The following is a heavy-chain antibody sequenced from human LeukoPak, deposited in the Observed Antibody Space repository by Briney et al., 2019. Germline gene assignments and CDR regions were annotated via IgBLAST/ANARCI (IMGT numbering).Heavy chain of an antibody. Sequence: ASVKVSCKTSGYTFTNFGITWVRQAPGQGLEWMGWISAYNSNTNYAQRVQGRGTMTTDTSTSTAFMELRSLKSDDTAVYYCAREMGAVDYYYGMDVWGQGTTVTVSS. V-gene: IGHV1-18*01. J-gene: IGHJ6*02. CDR3: AREMGAVDYYYGMDV. CDR1: GYTFTNFG. CDR2: ISAYNSNT. D-gene: IGHD6-19*01.